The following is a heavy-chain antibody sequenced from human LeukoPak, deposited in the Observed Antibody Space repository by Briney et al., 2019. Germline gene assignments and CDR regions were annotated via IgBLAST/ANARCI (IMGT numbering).Heavy chain of an antibody. CDR1: VFTLNNNE. J-gene: IGHJ4*03. V-gene: IGHV3-48*03. Sequence: GGSLRLSRAASVFTLNNNEMNSVRQAPGKGLQWLSYISSRGSTIYYADSLKGRFTISRDNANSTFYLQMNRLRAADTAVYYCARGFYGGDYFDAWGQGTLVTLSS. D-gene: IGHD4-23*01. CDR2: ISSRGSTI. CDR3: ARGFYGGDYFDA.